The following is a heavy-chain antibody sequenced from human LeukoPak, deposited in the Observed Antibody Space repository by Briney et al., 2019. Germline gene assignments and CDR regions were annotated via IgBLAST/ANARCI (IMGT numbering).Heavy chain of an antibody. D-gene: IGHD5-18*01. J-gene: IGHJ4*02. V-gene: IGHV1-18*01. CDR3: ARVSSSAMGGFDY. Sequence: ASVKVSCKAPGYTFTIYGISWVRQAPGQGLEWMGWISAYNGDTNYAQKFQGRVTTTADTSTGTAYMELRSLRSDDTAVYYCARVSSSAMGGFDYWGQGTLVTVSS. CDR2: ISAYNGDT. CDR1: GYTFTIYG.